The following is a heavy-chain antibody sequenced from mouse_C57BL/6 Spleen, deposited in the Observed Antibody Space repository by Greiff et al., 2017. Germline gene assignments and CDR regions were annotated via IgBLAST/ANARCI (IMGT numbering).Heavy chain of an antibody. J-gene: IGHJ2*01. D-gene: IGHD2-3*01. CDR1: GYTFTDYE. Sequence: QVQLQQSGAELVRPGASVTLSCKASGYTFTDYEMHWVKQTPVHGLEWIGAIDPETGGTAYNQKFKGKAILTADKSSSTAYMELRSLTSEDSAVYYWTRSGGYCGGCDYWGQGTTLTVSS. CDR2: IDPETGGT. CDR3: TRSGGYCGGCDY. V-gene: IGHV1-15*01.